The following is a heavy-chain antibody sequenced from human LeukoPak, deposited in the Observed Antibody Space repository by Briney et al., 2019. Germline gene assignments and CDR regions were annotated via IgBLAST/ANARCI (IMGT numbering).Heavy chain of an antibody. CDR3: ARGFSNYDSSGYDDAFDI. V-gene: IGHV1-2*02. J-gene: IGHJ3*02. CDR1: GYTFTGYY. CDR2: INPNSGGT. Sequence: ASVTVSCKASGYTFTGYYMHWVRQAPGQGVEWMGWINPNSGGTNYAQKFQGRVIMTRDTSISTAYMELSRLRSDDTAVYDCARGFSNYDSSGYDDAFDIWGQGTMVTVSS. D-gene: IGHD3-22*01.